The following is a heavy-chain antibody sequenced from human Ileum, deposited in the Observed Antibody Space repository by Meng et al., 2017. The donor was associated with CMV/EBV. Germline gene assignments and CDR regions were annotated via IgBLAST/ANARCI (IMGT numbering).Heavy chain of an antibody. CDR3: VRDLISGVVPLGY. D-gene: IGHD3-3*01. Sequence: GGSLRLSCAASGFTFSSYWMHWARQVPGKELVWISRISTDGSVTNYADSVKGRFTISRDNAKNTLYLQMNSLRVEDTAIYYCVRDLISGVVPLGYWGQGTLVNVSS. CDR2: ISTDGSVT. CDR1: GFTFSSYW. V-gene: IGHV3-74*01. J-gene: IGHJ4*02.